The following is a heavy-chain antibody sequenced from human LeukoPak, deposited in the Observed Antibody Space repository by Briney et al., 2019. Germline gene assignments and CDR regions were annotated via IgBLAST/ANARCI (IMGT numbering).Heavy chain of an antibody. CDR3: ASGRGDGDYVVYGMDV. D-gene: IGHD4-17*01. J-gene: IGHJ6*02. V-gene: IGHV4-34*01. CDR1: GGSFSGYY. Sequence: PSETLSPTCAVYGGSFSGYYWSWIRQPPGKGLEWIGEINHSGSTDYNPSLKSRVTISVDTSKNQFSLKLSSVTAADTAVYYCASGRGDGDYVVYGMDVWGQGTTVTVSS. CDR2: INHSGST.